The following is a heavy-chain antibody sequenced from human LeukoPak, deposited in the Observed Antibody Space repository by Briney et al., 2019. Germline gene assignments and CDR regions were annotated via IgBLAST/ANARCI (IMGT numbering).Heavy chain of an antibody. Sequence: PSETLSLTCTVSGCSFSSSSYYWGWIRQPPGKGLEWIGSIYYSRSTYYNPSLKRRVTISVDTSKNQFYLKLSSVTAADTAVYYCARDLNSGYDPLPYYFDYWGQGTLVTVSS. D-gene: IGHD5-12*01. CDR2: IYYSRST. CDR3: ARDLNSGYDPLPYYFDY. V-gene: IGHV4-39*07. CDR1: GCSFSSSSYY. J-gene: IGHJ4*02.